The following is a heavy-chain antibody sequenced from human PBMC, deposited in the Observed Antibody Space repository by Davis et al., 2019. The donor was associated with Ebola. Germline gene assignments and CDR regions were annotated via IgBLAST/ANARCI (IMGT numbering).Heavy chain of an antibody. CDR2: IYYSGST. D-gene: IGHD3-10*01. J-gene: IGHJ4*02. V-gene: IGHV4-59*01. Sequence: PSETLSLTCTVSGGSISSYYWSWIRQPPGKGLEWIGYIYYSGSTNYNPSLKSRVTISVDTSKNQFSLKLSSVTAADTAVYYCARAPYYYGSGSWFDYWGQGTLVTVSS. CDR3: ARAPYYYGSGSWFDY. CDR1: GGSISSYY.